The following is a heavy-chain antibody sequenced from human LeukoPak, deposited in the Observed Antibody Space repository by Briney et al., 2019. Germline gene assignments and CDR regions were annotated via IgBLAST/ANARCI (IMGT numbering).Heavy chain of an antibody. CDR2: ISAYNGDT. J-gene: IGHJ5*02. Sequence: ASVKVSCKASAYSFTSYGISWVRQAPGQGLEWMGWISAYNGDTNYAQRLQGRVTMTTDTSTSTAYMELRSLRSDDTAVYYCARDPSNSSGWMTWFDPWGQGTLVTVSS. CDR1: AYSFTSYG. CDR3: ARDPSNSSGWMTWFDP. V-gene: IGHV1-18*01. D-gene: IGHD6-19*01.